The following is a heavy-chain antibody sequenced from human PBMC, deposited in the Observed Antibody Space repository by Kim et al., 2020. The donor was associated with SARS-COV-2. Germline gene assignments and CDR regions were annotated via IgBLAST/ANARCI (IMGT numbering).Heavy chain of an antibody. J-gene: IGHJ4*01. CDR3: AKYLDVSSLGY. V-gene: IGHV3-74*01. D-gene: IGHD2-2*02. Sequence: GGSLRLSCGASGFTFNIYWMHWVRQVPGKGLLWLAGIRDDGSSANYADPVKGQFTVSRDNAKNMLYLQISSLRAEDTALYYCAKYLDVSSLGYGGHGT. CDR2: IRDDGSSA. CDR1: GFTFNIYW.